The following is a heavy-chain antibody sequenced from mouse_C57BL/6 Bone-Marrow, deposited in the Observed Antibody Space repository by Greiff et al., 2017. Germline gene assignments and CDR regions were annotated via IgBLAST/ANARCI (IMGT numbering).Heavy chain of an antibody. V-gene: IGHV1-26*01. Sequence: EVKLQQSGPELVKPGASVKISCKASGYTFTDYYMNWVKQSHGKSLEWIGDINPNNGGTSYNQKLKGKATLTVDKSSSTAYMALRSLTSEDSAVYDCARDYYGSCWYFDYWGQGTILTVSS. J-gene: IGHJ2*01. CDR3: ARDYYGSCWYFDY. D-gene: IGHD1-1*01. CDR2: INPNNGGT. CDR1: GYTFTDYY.